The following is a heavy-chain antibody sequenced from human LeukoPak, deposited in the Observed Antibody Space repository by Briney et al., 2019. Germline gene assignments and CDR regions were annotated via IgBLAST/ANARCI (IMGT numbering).Heavy chain of an antibody. CDR1: GYTFTSNY. J-gene: IGHJ5*02. Sequence: ASVKVSCKAFGYTFTSNYMHWVRQAPGQGPEWMGVISPSSGSTTYAQKFQGRVTLTRDMSTSTDYLELGSLRSEDAAVYYCARDNSVRDEAWWFNPWGQGTLVTVSS. V-gene: IGHV1-46*01. CDR2: ISPSSGST. D-gene: IGHD5-24*01. CDR3: ARDNSVRDEAWWFNP.